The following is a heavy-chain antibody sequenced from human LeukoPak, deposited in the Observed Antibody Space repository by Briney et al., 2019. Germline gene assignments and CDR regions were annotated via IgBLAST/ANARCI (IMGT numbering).Heavy chain of an antibody. CDR2: INPNSGGT. V-gene: IGHV1-2*02. CDR1: GYTFTSYA. D-gene: IGHD3-22*01. J-gene: IGHJ4*02. CDR3: ARDYYYDSSGSTPPVDYFDY. Sequence: ASVKVSCKASGYTFTSYAMHWVRQAPGQGLEWMGWINPNSGGTNYAQKFQGRVTMTRDTSISTAYMELSRLRSDDTAVYYCARDYYYDSSGSTPPVDYFDYWGQGTLVTVSS.